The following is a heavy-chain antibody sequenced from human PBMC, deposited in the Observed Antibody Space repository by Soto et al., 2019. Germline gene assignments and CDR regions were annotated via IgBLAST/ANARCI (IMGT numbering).Heavy chain of an antibody. V-gene: IGHV3-30*18. Sequence: QVQLVESGGGVVQPGRSLRLSCAASGFTFSGYGMHWVRQAPGKGLEWVAVISYDGSNKYYADSVKGRFTISRDNSKNTLYLQMNSLRAEDTSVYYCANGAFDYWGQGTLVTVSS. D-gene: IGHD4-17*01. CDR2: ISYDGSNK. CDR3: ANGAFDY. J-gene: IGHJ4*02. CDR1: GFTFSGYG.